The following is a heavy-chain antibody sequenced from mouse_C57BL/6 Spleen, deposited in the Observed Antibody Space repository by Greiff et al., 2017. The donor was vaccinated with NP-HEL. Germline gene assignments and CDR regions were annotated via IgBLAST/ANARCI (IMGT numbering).Heavy chain of an antibody. Sequence: VQLQQPGAELVKPGASVKLSCKASGYTFTSYWMHWVKQRPGQGLEWIGMIHPNSGSTNYNEKFKSKATLTVDKSSSTAYMQLSSLTSEDSAVYYCARPFYDGYWGYAMDYWGQGTSVTVSS. CDR1: GYTFTSYW. J-gene: IGHJ4*01. D-gene: IGHD2-3*01. CDR3: ARPFYDGYWGYAMDY. V-gene: IGHV1-64*01. CDR2: IHPNSGST.